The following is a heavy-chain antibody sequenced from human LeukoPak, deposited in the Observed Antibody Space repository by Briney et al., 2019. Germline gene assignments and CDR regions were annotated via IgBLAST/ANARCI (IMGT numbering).Heavy chain of an antibody. J-gene: IGHJ5*02. Sequence: SETLSLTCTVSGGSISSGGYYWSWIRQPPGKGLEWIGYIYHSGSTYYNPSLKSRVTISVDRSKNQFSLKLSSVTAADTAVYYCASSLSPNWFDPWGQGTLVTVSS. CDR2: IYHSGST. V-gene: IGHV4-30-2*01. CDR3: ASSLSPNWFDP. CDR1: GGSISSGGYY. D-gene: IGHD3-16*02.